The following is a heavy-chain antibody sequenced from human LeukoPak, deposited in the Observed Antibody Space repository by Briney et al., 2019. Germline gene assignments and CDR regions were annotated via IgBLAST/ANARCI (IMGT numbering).Heavy chain of an antibody. Sequence: ASVKVSCKASGYTFTGYYMHWVRQAPGQGLEWMGIINPSGGSTSYAQKFQGRVTMTRDTSTSTVYMELSSLRSEDTAVYYCARDRPYYYDSSGYLGDAFDIWGQGTMVTVSS. CDR3: ARDRPYYYDSSGYLGDAFDI. J-gene: IGHJ3*02. CDR2: INPSGGST. D-gene: IGHD3-22*01. V-gene: IGHV1-46*01. CDR1: GYTFTGYY.